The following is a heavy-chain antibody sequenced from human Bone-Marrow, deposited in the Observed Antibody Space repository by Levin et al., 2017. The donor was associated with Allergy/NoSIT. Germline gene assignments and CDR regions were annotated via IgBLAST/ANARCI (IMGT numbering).Heavy chain of an antibody. J-gene: IGHJ3*02. V-gene: IGHV1-46*01. CDR1: GYTFSHYY. D-gene: IGHD6-19*01. CDR3: ARDKGNGYSSGWYPIDAFDM. Sequence: SCKGSGYTFSHYYIHWVRQAPGQGPEWMGVISPSGGSTSDAQKFQGRVTVTGDTSTNTIYMELSGLTFDDTGVYYCARDKGNGYSSGWYPIDAFDMWGQGTMVTVSS. CDR2: ISPSGGST.